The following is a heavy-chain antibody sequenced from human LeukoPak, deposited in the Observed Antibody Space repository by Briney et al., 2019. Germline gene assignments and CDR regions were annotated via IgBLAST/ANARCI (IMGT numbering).Heavy chain of an antibody. D-gene: IGHD6-19*01. CDR1: GDSISSRSYY. Sequence: SETLSLTCTVSGDSISSRSYYWGWIRQPPGKGLEWIATIYFSGSTYYNPSLESRVTISVDTSKNQFSLKLSSVTAADTAVYYCAGQLSQLYSRGWYRANWFDPWGQGTLVTVSS. CDR3: AGQLSQLYSRGWYRANWFDP. V-gene: IGHV4-39*01. J-gene: IGHJ5*02. CDR2: IYFSGST.